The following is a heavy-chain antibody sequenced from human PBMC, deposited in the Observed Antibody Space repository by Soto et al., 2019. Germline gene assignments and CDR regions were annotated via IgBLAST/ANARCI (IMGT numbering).Heavy chain of an antibody. CDR3: ARRHSGGFFRFFDS. J-gene: IGHJ4*02. V-gene: IGHV1-69*06. CDR1: GGSLSTNP. D-gene: IGHD2-15*01. CDR2: TGSGTGPG. Sequence: SVKVSCKASGGSLSTNPISWVRQAPGQGLEWMGGTGSGTGPGNHAQKFQGRLTVTADKSTSTVYMELTNLSSEDTAVYYCARRHSGGFFRFFDSWGQGTLITVSS.